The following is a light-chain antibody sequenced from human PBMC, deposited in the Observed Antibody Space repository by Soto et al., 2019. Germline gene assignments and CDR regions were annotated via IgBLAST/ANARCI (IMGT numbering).Light chain of an antibody. CDR1: SSDVGSYNL. V-gene: IGLV2-23*02. CDR2: EVS. J-gene: IGLJ7*01. Sequence: QSALTQPASVSGSPGQSITISCTGTSSDVGSYNLVSWYQQHPTNAPKLMVYEVSERPSGVSNRFSGSKSDNTASLTISGLQAEDEAAYSCCSYAGRSTLAVFGGGTQLTVL. CDR3: CSYAGRSTLAV.